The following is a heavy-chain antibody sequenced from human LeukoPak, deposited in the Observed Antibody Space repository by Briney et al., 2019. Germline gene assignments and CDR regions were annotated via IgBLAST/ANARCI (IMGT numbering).Heavy chain of an antibody. V-gene: IGHV3-9*01. CDR3: AKDIEGYGSGSLFDY. J-gene: IGHJ4*02. D-gene: IGHD3-10*01. Sequence: GGSLRLSCAASGFTFDDYAMHWVRQAPGKGLEWVSGISWNSGSIGYADSVKGRFTTSRDNAKNSLYLQMNSLRAEDTALYYCAKDIEGYGSGSLFDYWGQGTLVTVSS. CDR2: ISWNSGSI. CDR1: GFTFDDYA.